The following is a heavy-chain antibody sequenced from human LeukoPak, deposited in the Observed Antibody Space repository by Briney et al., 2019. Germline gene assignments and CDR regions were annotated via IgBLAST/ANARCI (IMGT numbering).Heavy chain of an antibody. J-gene: IGHJ3*02. D-gene: IGHD5-18*01. CDR2: IYYSGST. CDR1: GGSISSSSYY. V-gene: IGHV4-39*01. CDR3: ASLDTAMVPENDAFDI. Sequence: SETLSLTCTVSGGSISSSSYYWGWIRQPPGKGLEWIGSIYYSGSTYYNPSLKSRVTISVDTSKSQFSLRLSSVTAADTAVYYCASLDTAMVPENDAFDIWGQGTMVTVSS.